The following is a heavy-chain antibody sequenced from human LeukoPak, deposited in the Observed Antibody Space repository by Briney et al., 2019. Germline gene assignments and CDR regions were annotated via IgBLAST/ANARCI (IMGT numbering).Heavy chain of an antibody. V-gene: IGHV3-30-3*01. CDR1: GFTFSSYA. Sequence: GGSLRLSCAASGFTFSSYAMHWVRQAPGKGLEWVAVISYDGSNKYYADSVKGRFTISRDNSKNMVYLQMSSLRAEDTAIYYCANKIPGMTPFDSWGQGTLVTVSS. CDR2: ISYDGSNK. J-gene: IGHJ4*02. D-gene: IGHD1-14*01. CDR3: ANKIPGMTPFDS.